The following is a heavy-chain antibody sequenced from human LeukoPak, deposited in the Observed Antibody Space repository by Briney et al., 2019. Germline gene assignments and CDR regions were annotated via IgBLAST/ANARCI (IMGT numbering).Heavy chain of an antibody. J-gene: IGHJ6*03. CDR2: INHSGST. V-gene: IGHV4-34*01. D-gene: IGHD2-2*01. Sequence: SETLSLTCAVSGGSFSGYYWSWIRQPPGKGLEWIGEINHSGSTNYNPSLKSRVTISVDTSKNQFSLKLSPVTAADTAVYYCARGCPWGYCSSTSCYPYYYYYYMDVWGKGTTVTVSS. CDR3: ARGCPWGYCSSTSCYPYYYYYYMDV. CDR1: GGSFSGYY.